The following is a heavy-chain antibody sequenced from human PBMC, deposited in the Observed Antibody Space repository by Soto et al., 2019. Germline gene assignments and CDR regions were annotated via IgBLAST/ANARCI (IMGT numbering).Heavy chain of an antibody. V-gene: IGHV4-59*08. CDR1: GGSISSYY. CDR2: IYYSGST. D-gene: IGHD2-15*01. CDR3: ATGYGVSYYYMDV. J-gene: IGHJ6*03. Sequence: SETLSLTCAVYGGSISSYYWSWIRQPPGKGLEWIGYIYYSGSTNYNPSLKSRVTISVDTSKNQFSLKLNSVTAADTAVYYCATGYGVSYYYMDVWGKGTTVTVSS.